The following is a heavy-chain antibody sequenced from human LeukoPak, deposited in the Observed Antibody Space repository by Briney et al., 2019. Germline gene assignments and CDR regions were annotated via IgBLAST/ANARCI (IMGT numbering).Heavy chain of an antibody. CDR3: ARIRSQGGDGTHLDY. CDR2: IDWDDDK. Sequence: SGPALVKPTQTLTLTCSFSGFSLNTPGMCVTWIRQPPGKALEWLARIDWDDDKYYSPSLKTRLTISKDTSKNQVVLTMANMDPVDTATYYCARIRSQGGDGTHLDYWGQGTPVTVSS. V-gene: IGHV2-70*11. J-gene: IGHJ4*02. CDR1: GFSLNTPGMC. D-gene: IGHD1-26*01.